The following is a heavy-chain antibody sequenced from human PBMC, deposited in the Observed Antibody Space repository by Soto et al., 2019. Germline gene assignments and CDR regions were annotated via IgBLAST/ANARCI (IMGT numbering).Heavy chain of an antibody. CDR2: INHSGST. CDR3: ARGPRSKKPINMVRGVHYGMDV. D-gene: IGHD3-10*01. J-gene: IGHJ6*02. Sequence: QVQLQQWGAGLLKPSETLSLTCAVYGGSFSGYYWSWIRQPPGKGLEWIGEINHSGSTNYNPSLKSRVTISVDTSKNQFSLKLSSVTAADTAVYYCARGPRSKKPINMVRGVHYGMDVWGQGTTVTVSS. V-gene: IGHV4-34*01. CDR1: GGSFSGYY.